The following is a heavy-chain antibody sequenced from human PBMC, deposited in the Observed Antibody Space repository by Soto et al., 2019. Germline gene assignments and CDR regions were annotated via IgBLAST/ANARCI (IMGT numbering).Heavy chain of an antibody. D-gene: IGHD5-18*01. CDR3: AKDRGYSYGYPYCMDV. V-gene: IGHV3-30*18. CDR2: ISYDGSNK. CDR1: GFTFSSYG. J-gene: IGHJ6*02. Sequence: QVQLVESGGGVVQPGSSLRLSCAASGFTFSSYGMHWVRQAPGKGLEWVAVISYDGSNKYYADSVKGRFTISRDNSKNTLYLQMNSMRAEDTAVYYCAKDRGYSYGYPYCMDVWGQGTTVTVSS.